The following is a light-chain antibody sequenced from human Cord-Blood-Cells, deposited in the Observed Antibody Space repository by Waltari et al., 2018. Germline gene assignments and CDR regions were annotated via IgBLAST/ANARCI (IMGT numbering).Light chain of an antibody. CDR1: NSDVGGYNY. CDR2: DGS. Sequence: QAAPDQAAPVAGSPGPSIPIPCTGTNSDVGGYNYVSWYQQHPGKAPKLMIYDGSKRPSGVSNRFSGSKSGNTASLTISGLQAEDEADYYRSSYASSSTWVFGGGTKLTVL. V-gene: IGLV2-14*01. J-gene: IGLJ3*02. CDR3: SSYASSSTWV.